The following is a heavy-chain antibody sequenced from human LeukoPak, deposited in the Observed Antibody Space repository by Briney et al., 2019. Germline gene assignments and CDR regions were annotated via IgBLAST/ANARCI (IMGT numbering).Heavy chain of an antibody. V-gene: IGHV3-33*06. CDR1: GFMFSDYG. CDR2: IWYDGSNI. CDR3: AKEFMVRGVNILYYGMDV. D-gene: IGHD3-10*01. Sequence: GGSLRLSCAASGFMFSDYGMHWVRQAPGKGLEWVAAIWYDGSNIFYADSVKGRFTISRDNSKNTLYLQMNSLRAEDTAVYYCAKEFMVRGVNILYYGMDVWGQGTTVTVSS. J-gene: IGHJ6*02.